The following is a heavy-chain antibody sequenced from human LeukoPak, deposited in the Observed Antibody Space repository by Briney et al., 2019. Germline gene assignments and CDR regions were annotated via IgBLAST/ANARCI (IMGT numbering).Heavy chain of an antibody. CDR3: ARWDGSSSRLYYFDY. J-gene: IGHJ4*02. V-gene: IGHV4-39*01. CDR2: IYYSGST. Sequence: SSETLSLTCTVSGGPISSSRYYWGWIRQPPGKGLEWIGSIYYSGSTYYNPSLKSRVTISVDTSKNQFSLKLSSVTAADTAVYYCARWDGSSSRLYYFDYWGQGTLVTVSS. CDR1: GGPISSSRYY. D-gene: IGHD6-6*01.